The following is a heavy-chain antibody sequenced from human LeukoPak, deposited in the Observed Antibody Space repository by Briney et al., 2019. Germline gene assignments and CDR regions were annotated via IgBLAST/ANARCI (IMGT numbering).Heavy chain of an antibody. V-gene: IGHV4-59*01. CDR1: GGSISSYY. D-gene: IGHD3-10*01. Sequence: SETLSLTCTVSGGSISSYYWSWIRQPPGKGLEWIGYIYYSGSNNYNPSLKSRVTISVDTSKNQFSLKLSSVTAADTAVYYCAGGFPSTHNWFDPWGQGTLVTVSS. CDR2: IYYSGSN. J-gene: IGHJ5*02. CDR3: AGGFPSTHNWFDP.